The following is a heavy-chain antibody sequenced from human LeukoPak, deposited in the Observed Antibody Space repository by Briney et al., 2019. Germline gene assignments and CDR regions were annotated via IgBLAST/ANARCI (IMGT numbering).Heavy chain of an antibody. CDR2: IYYSGST. CDR3: AREAGYDSSGYYRDY. V-gene: IGHV4-61*01. D-gene: IGHD3-22*01. CDR1: GGSVSSGSYY. J-gene: IGHJ4*02. Sequence: SETLSLTCIVSGGSVSSGSYYWSWIRQPPGKGLEWIGYIYYSGSTNYNPSLKSRVTISVDTSKNQFSLKLSSVTAADTAVYYCAREAGYDSSGYYRDYWGQGTLVTVSS.